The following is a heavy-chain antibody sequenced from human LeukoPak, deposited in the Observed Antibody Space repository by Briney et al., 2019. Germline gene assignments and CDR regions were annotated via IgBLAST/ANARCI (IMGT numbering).Heavy chain of an antibody. CDR3: ARDIGYSGYDSGDDAFDI. J-gene: IGHJ3*02. CDR1: GGSISSGGYY. V-gene: IGHV4-31*03. Sequence: PSETLSLTCTVSGGSISSGGYYWSWIRQHPGKDLEWIGYIYYSGGTYYNPSLKSRVTISVDTSKNQFSLKLSSVTAADTAVYYCARDIGYSGYDSGDDAFDIWGQGTMVTVSS. CDR2: IYYSGGT. D-gene: IGHD5-12*01.